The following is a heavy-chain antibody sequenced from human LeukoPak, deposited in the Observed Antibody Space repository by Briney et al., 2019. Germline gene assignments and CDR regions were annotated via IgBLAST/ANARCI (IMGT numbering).Heavy chain of an antibody. CDR1: GFTFSSYA. J-gene: IGHJ5*02. Sequence: PGGSLRLSCAASGFTFSSYAMSWVRQPPGKGLEWIGSIYYSGSTYYNPSLKSRVTISVDTSKNQFSLKLSSVTAADTAVYYCARLPYYDFWSGYYTWFGPWGQGTLVTVSS. CDR3: ARLPYYDFWSGYYTWFGP. D-gene: IGHD3-3*01. V-gene: IGHV4-39*01. CDR2: IYYSGST.